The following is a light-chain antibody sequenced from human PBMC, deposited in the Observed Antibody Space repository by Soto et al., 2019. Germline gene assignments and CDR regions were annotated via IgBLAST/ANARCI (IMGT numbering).Light chain of an antibody. CDR2: VNS. CDR3: QSYDSSLSAL. CDR1: SSNIGAGYD. Sequence: QSVLTQPPSVSGAPGQRVTISCTGRSSNIGAGYDVHWYQQLPGTAPKLLIYVNSNRPSGVPDRFSGSKSGTSASLAITGLQAEDEADYYCQSYDSSLSALFGGGTKLTVL. V-gene: IGLV1-40*01. J-gene: IGLJ3*02.